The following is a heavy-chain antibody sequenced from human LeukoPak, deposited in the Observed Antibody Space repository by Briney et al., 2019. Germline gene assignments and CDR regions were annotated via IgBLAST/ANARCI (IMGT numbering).Heavy chain of an antibody. CDR3: ARGLPGYGGNSEGGPGY. V-gene: IGHV1-8*01. CDR1: GYTFTSYD. CDR2: MNPNSGNT. Sequence: ASVKVSCKASGYTFTSYDINWVRQATGQGLEWMGWMNPNSGNTGYAQKFQGRVTMTRNTSISTAYMELSSRRSEDTAVYYCARGLPGYGGNSEGGPGYWGQGTLVTVSS. D-gene: IGHD4-23*01. J-gene: IGHJ4*02.